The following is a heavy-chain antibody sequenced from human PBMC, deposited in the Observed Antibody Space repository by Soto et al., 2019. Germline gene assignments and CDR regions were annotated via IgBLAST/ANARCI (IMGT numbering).Heavy chain of an antibody. CDR1: GFTFSSYA. CDR2: ISYDGSNK. Sequence: PGGSLRLSCAASGFTFSSYAMHWVRQAPGKGLEWVAVISYDGSNKYYADSVKGRFTISRDNSKNTLYLQMNSLRAEDTAVYYCARDFTGTAFDYWGQGTLVTVS. V-gene: IGHV3-30-3*01. J-gene: IGHJ4*02. CDR3: ARDFTGTAFDY. D-gene: IGHD1-7*01.